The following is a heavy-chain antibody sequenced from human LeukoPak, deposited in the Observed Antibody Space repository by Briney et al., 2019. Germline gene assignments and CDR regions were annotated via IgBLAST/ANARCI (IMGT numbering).Heavy chain of an antibody. CDR3: ARQGARYCSSTSCYARGPDFDY. CDR1: GGSISSYY. J-gene: IGHJ4*02. Sequence: PSETLSLTCTVSGGSISSYYWSWIRQPPGKGLEWIGYIYYSGSTNYNPSLKSRVTISVDTPKNQFSLKLSSVTAADTAVYYCARQGARYCSSTSCYARGPDFDYWGQGTLVTVSS. V-gene: IGHV4-59*08. CDR2: IYYSGST. D-gene: IGHD2-2*01.